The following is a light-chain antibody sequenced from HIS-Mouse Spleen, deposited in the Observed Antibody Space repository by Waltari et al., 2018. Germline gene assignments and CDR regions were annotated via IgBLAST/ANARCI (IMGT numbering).Light chain of an antibody. V-gene: IGKV1-9*01. CDR2: AAS. CDR3: QQLNSYPPT. CDR1: QGISSY. Sequence: DIQLTQSPSFLSASVGARVTITCRASQGISSYLAWYQQKPGKAPKLLIYAASTLQSGVPSRFSGSGSGTEFTLTISSLQTEDFATYYCQQLNSYPPTFGQGTKVEIK. J-gene: IGKJ1*01.